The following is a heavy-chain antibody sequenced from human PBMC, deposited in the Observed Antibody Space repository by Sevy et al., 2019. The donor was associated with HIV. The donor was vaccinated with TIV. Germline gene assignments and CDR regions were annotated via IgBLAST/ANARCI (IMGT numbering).Heavy chain of an antibody. J-gene: IGHJ3*02. CDR2: IRSKVNSYAT. V-gene: IGHV3-73*01. D-gene: IGHD3-22*01. CDR1: GFTFSGSA. Sequence: GGSLRLSCAASGFTFSGSAMHWVRQASGKGLEWVGRIRSKVNSYATAYAASVKGRFTISRDDSTNTAYLQMNSLKTEDTAVYYCTRDYYDSSGNDAFDIWGRGTMVTVSS. CDR3: TRDYYDSSGNDAFDI.